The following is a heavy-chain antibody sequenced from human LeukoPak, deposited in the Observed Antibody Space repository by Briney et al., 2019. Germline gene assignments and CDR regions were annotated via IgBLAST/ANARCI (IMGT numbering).Heavy chain of an antibody. CDR3: ASGYYEYFQH. J-gene: IGHJ1*01. CDR1: GGFISSYY. D-gene: IGHD2-15*01. Sequence: SETLSLTCTDSGGFISSYYWSWIRQPPGKGLEWIGYIYSTGSTNYNPSLKSRVTISVDTSKNQFSLKLSSVTAADTAVYYCASGYYEYFQHWGQGTLVTVPS. V-gene: IGHV4-59*01. CDR2: IYSTGST.